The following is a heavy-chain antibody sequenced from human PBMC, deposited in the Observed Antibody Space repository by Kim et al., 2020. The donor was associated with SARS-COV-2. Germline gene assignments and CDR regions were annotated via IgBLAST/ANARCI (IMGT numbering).Heavy chain of an antibody. CDR3: ARDYEDITIFGVVISAGAFDI. CDR1: GFTFSSYA. D-gene: IGHD3-3*01. Sequence: GGSLRLSCAASGFTFSSYAMHWVHQAPGKGLEWVAVISYDGSNKYYADSVKGRFTISRDNSKNTLYLQMNSLRAEDTAVYYCARDYEDITIFGVVISAGAFDIWGQGTMVTVSS. CDR2: ISYDGSNK. V-gene: IGHV3-30*04. J-gene: IGHJ3*02.